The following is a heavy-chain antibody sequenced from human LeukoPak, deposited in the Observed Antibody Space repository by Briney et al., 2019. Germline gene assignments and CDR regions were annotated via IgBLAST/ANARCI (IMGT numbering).Heavy chain of an antibody. D-gene: IGHD3-10*01. Sequence: GGSLRLSCVVSGFTFSDSSMSWVRQAPGKELEWVSTISGTTGTIYYADSVKGRFSISRDNPKNTLYLQMKSLRAEDTAEYHCARVKGYFDSGNYFGFFDFWGQGTLVTVSS. CDR1: GFTFSDSS. V-gene: IGHV3-23*01. CDR3: ARVKGYFDSGNYFGFFDF. J-gene: IGHJ4*02. CDR2: ISGTTGTI.